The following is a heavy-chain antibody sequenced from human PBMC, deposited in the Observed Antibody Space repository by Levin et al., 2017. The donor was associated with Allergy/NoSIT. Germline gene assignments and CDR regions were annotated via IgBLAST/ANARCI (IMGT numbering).Heavy chain of an antibody. D-gene: IGHD5-12*01. J-gene: IGHJ4*02. CDR2: ISYDGSNK. CDR3: AKDARPHILAPPPYFDS. V-gene: IGHV3-30*18. CDR1: GFTFSSYG. Sequence: GGSLRLSCAASGFTFSSYGMHWVRQAPGKGLEWVAVISYDGSNKYYADSVKGRFTISRDNSKNTLYLQMNSLRAEDTAVYYCAKDARPHILAPPPYFDSWGQGTLVTVSS.